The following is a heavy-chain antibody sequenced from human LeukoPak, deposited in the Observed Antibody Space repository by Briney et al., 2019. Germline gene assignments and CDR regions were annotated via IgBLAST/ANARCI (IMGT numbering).Heavy chain of an antibody. J-gene: IGHJ4*02. CDR3: AKGDNDILTGYYNSFDY. V-gene: IGHV3-23*01. Sequence: QAGGSLRLSCAASGFTFNNYAMSWVRQAPGKGLEWVSTLSASGISTYYSDSVRGRFTISRDNSKNTLYLQMNSLRAGDTAVYYCAKGDNDILTGYYNSFDYWGQGTLVTVSS. CDR1: GFTFNNYA. CDR2: LSASGIST. D-gene: IGHD3-9*01.